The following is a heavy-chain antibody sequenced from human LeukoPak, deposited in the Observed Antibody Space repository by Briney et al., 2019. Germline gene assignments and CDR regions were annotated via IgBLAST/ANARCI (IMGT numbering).Heavy chain of an antibody. J-gene: IGHJ4*02. CDR2: VYTRGSA. CDR3: AGFASGSNWSYLDQ. CDR1: GDSIRNYY. V-gene: IGHV4-4*07. Sequence: SETLSLTCTVSGDSIRNYYWTWIRQPAGKGLEWNGRVYTRGSANYHPSLRSRVSMSVDTSKNQFSLNLSSMTAADTAIYYCAGFASGSNWSYLDQWGQGILVTVSS. D-gene: IGHD6-13*01.